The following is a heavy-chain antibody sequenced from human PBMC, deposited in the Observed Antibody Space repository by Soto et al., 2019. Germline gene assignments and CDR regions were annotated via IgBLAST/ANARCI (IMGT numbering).Heavy chain of an antibody. CDR2: IYYSGST. J-gene: IGHJ5*02. V-gene: IGHV4-59*01. CDR1: GGSISSYY. Sequence: QVQLQESGPGLVKPSETLSLTSTVSGGSISSYYWSWIRQPPGKGLEWIGYIYYSGSTNYNPSLKSRVTISVDTSKNQFSLKLSSVTAADTAVYYCARAAEEISSWFDPWGQGTLVTVSS. D-gene: IGHD3-16*02. CDR3: ARAAEEISSWFDP.